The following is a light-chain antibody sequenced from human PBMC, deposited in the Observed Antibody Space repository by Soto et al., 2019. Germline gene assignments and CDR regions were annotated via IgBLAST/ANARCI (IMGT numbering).Light chain of an antibody. J-gene: IGLJ1*01. CDR2: GNS. Sequence: QSVLTQPPSVSGAPGQRVTISCTGSSSNIGAGYDVHWYQQLPGTAPKLLIYGNSNRPSGVPDRFSGSKSGTSASLAITGLQAEYEADYYCQSYDSSLSGGIYVFGTGTKVTVL. V-gene: IGLV1-40*01. CDR3: QSYDSSLSGGIYV. CDR1: SSNIGAGYD.